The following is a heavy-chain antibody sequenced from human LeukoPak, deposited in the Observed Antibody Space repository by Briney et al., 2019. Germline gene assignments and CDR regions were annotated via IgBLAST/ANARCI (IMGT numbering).Heavy chain of an antibody. CDR2: IDWDDDK. D-gene: IGHD3-10*01. CDR3: ERIRTPYGSGSYYSFD. CDR1: GFSLSTSGMC. V-gene: IGHV2-70*11. Sequence: FGPTPVNPTQTLTLTCNFSGFSLSTSGMCVSWIRQPPGKALGWLARIDWDDDKYYSTSLKTRLTISKDTSKNQVVLTLPNMDPVDTATYYCERIRTPYGSGSYYSFDWGQGTLVTVSS. J-gene: IGHJ4*02.